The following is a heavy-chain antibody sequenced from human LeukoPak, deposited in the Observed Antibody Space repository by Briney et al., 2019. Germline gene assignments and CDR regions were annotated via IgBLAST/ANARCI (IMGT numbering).Heavy chain of an antibody. V-gene: IGHV3-66*02. CDR1: GFTVGDKC. D-gene: IGHD6-13*01. J-gene: IGHJ5*02. CDR2: IYSGGPT. Sequence: GGSLRLSCAASGFTVGDKCMGWVRQAPGKGLEWVSFIYSGGPTHYADAVKGRFTISRDNSKNTLYLQMDGLRVEDTAMYFCARGISAGNWFDPWGQGTLVTVSS. CDR3: ARGISAGNWFDP.